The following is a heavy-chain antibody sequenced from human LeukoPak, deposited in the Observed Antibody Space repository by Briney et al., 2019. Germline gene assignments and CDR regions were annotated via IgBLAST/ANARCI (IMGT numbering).Heavy chain of an antibody. V-gene: IGHV3-66*01. D-gene: IGHD3-10*01. J-gene: IGHJ4*02. CDR1: GFTFTSYW. CDR2: IYSGGST. CDR3: ARGAYGSGSYYVDY. Sequence: GGSLRLSCAASGFTFTSYWMSWVRQAPGKGLEWVSVIYSGGSTYYADSVKGRFTISRDNSKNTLYLQMNSLRAEDTAVYYCARGAYGSGSYYVDYWGQGTLVTVSS.